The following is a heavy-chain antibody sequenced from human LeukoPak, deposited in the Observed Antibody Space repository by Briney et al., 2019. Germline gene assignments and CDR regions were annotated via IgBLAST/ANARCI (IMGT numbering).Heavy chain of an antibody. CDR1: GFTFTDYY. V-gene: IGHV3-11*06. D-gene: IGHD2-15*01. CDR2: IGNSGSYS. CDR3: ARGGGIYYIDY. Sequence: PGGSLRLSCAASGFTFTDYYMSWIRQAPGKGLEWVSYIGNSGSYSNYADSVKGRFTISRDDAKNSLYLQMNSLRAKDTAVYYCARGGGIYYIDYWGQGTLVTVSS. J-gene: IGHJ4*02.